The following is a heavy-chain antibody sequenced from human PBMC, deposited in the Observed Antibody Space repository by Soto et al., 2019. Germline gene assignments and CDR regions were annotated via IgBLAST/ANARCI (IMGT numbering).Heavy chain of an antibody. J-gene: IGHJ4*02. V-gene: IGHV1-46*01. CDR2: INPSGGST. Sequence: ASVKVSCKASGYTFTSYYMHWLRQAPGQGLEWMGIINPSGGSTSYAQKFQGRVTMTRDTSTSTVYMELSSLKSEDTAVYYCARGLLGYCSGGSCLSFVSWGQGTLVTVSS. D-gene: IGHD2-15*01. CDR1: GYTFTSYY. CDR3: ARGLLGYCSGGSCLSFVS.